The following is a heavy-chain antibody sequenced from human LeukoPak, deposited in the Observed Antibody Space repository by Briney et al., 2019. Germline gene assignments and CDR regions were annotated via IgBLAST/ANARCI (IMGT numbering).Heavy chain of an antibody. CDR2: IYYSGST. Sequence: SETLSLTCTVSGGSISSSSYYWGWIRQPPGKGLEWIGSIYYSGSTYYNPSLKSRVTISVDTSKNQFSLKLSSVTAADTAVYYCSMVYATFDYWGQGTLVTVSS. V-gene: IGHV4-39*01. CDR1: GGSISSSSYY. CDR3: SMVYATFDY. J-gene: IGHJ4*02. D-gene: IGHD2-8*01.